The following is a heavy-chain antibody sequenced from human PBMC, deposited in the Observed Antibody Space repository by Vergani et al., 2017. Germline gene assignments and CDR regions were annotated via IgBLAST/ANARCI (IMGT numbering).Heavy chain of an antibody. CDR3: ARGSYYDSSGYYPDGAEDWFDP. Sequence: QVQLVESGGGVVQPGRSLRLSCAASGFTFSSYAMHWVRQAPGKGLEWVAVISYDGSNKYYADSVKGRFTISRDNSKNTLYLQMNSLRAEDTAVYYCARGSYYDSSGYYPDGAEDWFDPWGQGTLVTVSS. J-gene: IGHJ5*02. V-gene: IGHV3-30*01. CDR1: GFTFSSYA. D-gene: IGHD3-22*01. CDR2: ISYDGSNK.